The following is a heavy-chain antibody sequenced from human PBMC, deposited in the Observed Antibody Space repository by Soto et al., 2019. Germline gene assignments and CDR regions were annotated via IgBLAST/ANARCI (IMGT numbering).Heavy chain of an antibody. Sequence: SETLSLTCAVYGGSFSGYYWSWIRQPPGKGLEWIGEINHSGSTNYNPSLKSRVSVSVDTSKNQFSLKVSAVSAEDTAVYYCATSQKGYNWNYFDHWGQGALVTVSS. J-gene: IGHJ4*02. V-gene: IGHV4-34*01. D-gene: IGHD1-20*01. CDR2: INHSGST. CDR1: GGSFSGYY. CDR3: ATSQKGYNWNYFDH.